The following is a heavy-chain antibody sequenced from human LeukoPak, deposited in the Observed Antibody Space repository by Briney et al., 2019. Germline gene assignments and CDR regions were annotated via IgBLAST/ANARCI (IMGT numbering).Heavy chain of an antibody. D-gene: IGHD3-10*01. CDR2: ISYSGST. CDR1: GGSISSSHYY. J-gene: IGHJ4*02. V-gene: IGHV4-39*07. Sequence: SETLSLTCSVSGGSISSSHYYWAWIRQPPGKGLEWIGSISYSGSTNYNPSLKSRVTISVDTSKNQFSLKLSSVTAADTAVYYCARRAMVRGTYFDYWGQGTLVTVSS. CDR3: ARRAMVRGTYFDY.